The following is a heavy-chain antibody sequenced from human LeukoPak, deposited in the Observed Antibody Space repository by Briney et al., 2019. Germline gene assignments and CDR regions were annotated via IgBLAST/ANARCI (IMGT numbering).Heavy chain of an antibody. V-gene: IGHV3-20*04. CDR2: INWSGGRT. Sequence: GGSLRLSCAASGFTFDDYGMSWVRQAPGKGLEWVSCINWSGGRTGYADSLKGRFTISRDNAKNTLYLQMNSLRDEDTALYYCARDLTTSDNWGQGTLVTVSS. J-gene: IGHJ4*02. CDR3: ARDLTTSDN. CDR1: GFTFDDYG. D-gene: IGHD1-1*01.